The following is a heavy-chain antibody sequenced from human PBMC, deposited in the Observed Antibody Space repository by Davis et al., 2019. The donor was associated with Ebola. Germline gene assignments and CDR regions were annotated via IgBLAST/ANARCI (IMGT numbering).Heavy chain of an antibody. CDR1: RYTFPSHG. CDR2: INTHNGNT. CDR3: AVRGY. Sequence: ASVPVSRLASRYTFPSHGVTSARQVPRPGLEWMGWINTHNGNTNYAQKLQGRVTMTTDTSTSTAYMELRSLRSYDTAVYYCAVRGYWGQGTLVTVSS. V-gene: IGHV1-18*04. J-gene: IGHJ4*02.